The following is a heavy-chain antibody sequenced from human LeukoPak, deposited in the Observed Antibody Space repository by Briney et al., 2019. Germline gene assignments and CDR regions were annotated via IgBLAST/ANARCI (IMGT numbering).Heavy chain of an antibody. Sequence: GGSLRLSCAASGFTFSSYAMSWVRRAPGKGLEWVSAISGSGGSTYYADSVKGRFTISRDNSKNTLYLQMNSLRAEGTAVYYCARDRVPAAIRAYYYYYYMDVWGKGTTVTVSS. CDR2: ISGSGGST. V-gene: IGHV3-23*01. CDR1: GFTFSSYA. D-gene: IGHD2-2*01. J-gene: IGHJ6*03. CDR3: ARDRVPAAIRAYYYYYYMDV.